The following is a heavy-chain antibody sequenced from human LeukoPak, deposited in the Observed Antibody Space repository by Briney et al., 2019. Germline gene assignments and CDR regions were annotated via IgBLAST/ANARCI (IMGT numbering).Heavy chain of an antibody. D-gene: IGHD1-26*01. J-gene: IGHJ6*03. CDR1: GDSISSRDYY. CDR3: ARDGWEGASGNYNYYYMDV. Sequence: NPSETLSLTCSVSGDSISSRDYYWSWIRQPPGKGLEWIGYINYSGSTYYNPSLKSRATISVDTSKNQFSLKLSSVTAADTAVYYCARDGWEGASGNYNYYYMDVWGKGTTVTVSS. V-gene: IGHV4-30-4*08. CDR2: INYSGST.